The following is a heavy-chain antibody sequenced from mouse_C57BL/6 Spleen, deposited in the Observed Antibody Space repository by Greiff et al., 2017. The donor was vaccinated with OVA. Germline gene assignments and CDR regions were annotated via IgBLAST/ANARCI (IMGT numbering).Heavy chain of an antibody. CDR2: IYPGSGST. D-gene: IGHD2-5*01. J-gene: IGHJ3*01. CDR1: GYTFTSYW. Sequence: QAQLQQPGAELVKPGASVKMSCKASGYTFTSYWITWVKQRPGQGLEWIGDIYPGSGSTNYNEKFKSKATLTVDASSSTDYMQLSSLTSEDSAVYDCARQHYSSDWFAYWGQGTLVTVSA. V-gene: IGHV1-55*01. CDR3: ARQHYSSDWFAY.